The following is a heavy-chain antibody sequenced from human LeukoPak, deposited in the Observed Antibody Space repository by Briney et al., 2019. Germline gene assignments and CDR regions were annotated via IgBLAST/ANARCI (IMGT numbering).Heavy chain of an antibody. V-gene: IGHV3-53*01. CDR3: ARVDYYYGSGSYYKGFDC. CDR2: IYSGGST. Sequence: GGSLRLSCAASGFTVSSNYMSWVRQAPGKGLEWVSVIYSGGSTYYADSVKGRFTISRDNSKNTLYLQMNSLRAEDTAVYYCARVDYYYGSGSYYKGFDCWGQGTLVTVSS. J-gene: IGHJ4*02. D-gene: IGHD3-10*01. CDR1: GFTVSSNY.